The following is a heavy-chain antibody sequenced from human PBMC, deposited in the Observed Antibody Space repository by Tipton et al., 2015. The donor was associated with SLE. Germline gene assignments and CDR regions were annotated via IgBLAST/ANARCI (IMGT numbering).Heavy chain of an antibody. Sequence: TLSLTCTVSGGSISSHYWSWIRQPPGKGLEWIGYVYSSGSTNYNPSLKSRVTISVDTSKNQFSLKLSSVTAADTAVYYCARDDLTVGAFDIWGQGTMVTVSS. J-gene: IGHJ3*02. CDR1: GGSISSHY. D-gene: IGHD4-11*01. V-gene: IGHV4-59*11. CDR2: VYSSGST. CDR3: ARDDLTVGAFDI.